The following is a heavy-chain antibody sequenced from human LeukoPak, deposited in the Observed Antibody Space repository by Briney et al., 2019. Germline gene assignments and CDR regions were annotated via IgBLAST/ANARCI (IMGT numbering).Heavy chain of an antibody. CDR2: FDPEDGET. J-gene: IGHJ4*02. CDR3: ATPETYYYDSSGQYYFDY. D-gene: IGHD3-22*01. CDR1: GYTLTELS. Sequence: AASVKVSCKVSGYTLTELSMHWVRQAPGTGLEWMGGFDPEDGETIYAQKFQGRVTMTEDTSTDTAYMELSSLRSEDTAVYYCATPETYYYDSSGQYYFDYWGQGTLVTVSS. V-gene: IGHV1-24*01.